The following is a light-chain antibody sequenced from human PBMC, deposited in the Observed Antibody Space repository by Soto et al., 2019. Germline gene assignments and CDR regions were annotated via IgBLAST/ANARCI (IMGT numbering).Light chain of an antibody. Sequence: EIVLTQSPATLSLSPGERATLSCRASQIVSSYLAWYQQKPGQAPRLLIYEASNRATGIPARFSGSGSGTDFTLTISSLEPEDFAVYYCQQRSNWPLTFGGGTKVDIK. J-gene: IGKJ4*01. CDR2: EAS. CDR3: QQRSNWPLT. CDR1: QIVSSY. V-gene: IGKV3-11*01.